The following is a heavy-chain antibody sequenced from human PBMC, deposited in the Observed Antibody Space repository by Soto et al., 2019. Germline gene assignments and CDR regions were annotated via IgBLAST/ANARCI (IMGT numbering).Heavy chain of an antibody. CDR1: GFTFSSYG. D-gene: IGHD5-12*01. J-gene: IGHJ4*02. Sequence: GGSLRLSCAASGFTFSSYGMHWVRQAPGKGLEWVAVISYDGSNKYYADSVKGRFTISRDNSKNTLYLQMNSLRAEDTAVYYCASHQQAIRAPHSGYDLGVDYWGQGTLVTVSS. CDR2: ISYDGSNK. V-gene: IGHV3-30*03. CDR3: ASHQQAIRAPHSGYDLGVDY.